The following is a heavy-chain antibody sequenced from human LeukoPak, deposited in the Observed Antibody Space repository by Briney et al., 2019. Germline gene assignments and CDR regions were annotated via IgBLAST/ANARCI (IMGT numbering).Heavy chain of an antibody. J-gene: IGHJ4*02. CDR2: ISGSGGST. D-gene: IGHD4-11*01. Sequence: GGSLRLSCAASGFTFSSYAMSWVRQAPGKGLEWVSAISGSGGSTYYADSVKGRFTISRDNSKSTLYLQMNSLRAEDTAVYYCANRDYSNHGQFDYWGQGTLVTVSS. V-gene: IGHV3-23*01. CDR3: ANRDYSNHGQFDY. CDR1: GFTFSSYA.